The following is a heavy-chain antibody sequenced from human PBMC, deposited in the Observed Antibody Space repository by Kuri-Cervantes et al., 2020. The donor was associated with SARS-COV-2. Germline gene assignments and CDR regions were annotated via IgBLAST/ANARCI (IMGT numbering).Heavy chain of an antibody. D-gene: IGHD2-2*01. CDR2: IIPIFGTA. Sequence: SVKVSCKASGYTFTSYGISWGRQAPGQGLEWMGGIIPIFGTANYAHKFQGRVTITADKSTSTAYMELSSLRSEDTAVYYCAINLGCSSTSCSKQLVYKEYYYYGMDVWGQGATVTVSS. CDR1: GYTFTSYG. J-gene: IGHJ6*02. V-gene: IGHV1-69*06. CDR3: AINLGCSSTSCSKQLVYKEYYYYGMDV.